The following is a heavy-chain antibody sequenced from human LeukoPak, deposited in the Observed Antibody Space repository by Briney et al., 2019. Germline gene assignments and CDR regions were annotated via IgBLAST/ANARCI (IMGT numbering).Heavy chain of an antibody. CDR3: VRDNPRQQGFAY. CDR2: INSDGSST. J-gene: IGHJ4*02. CDR1: GFMFSSYW. Sequence: GGSLRLSCAASGFMFSSYWMHWVRQVPGRGLVWVSHINSDGSSTDYADSVKGRFTISRDNAKNTLYLQMNSLRVEDTAVYYCVRDNPRQQGFAYWGQGTLVTVSS. D-gene: IGHD6-13*01. V-gene: IGHV3-74*01.